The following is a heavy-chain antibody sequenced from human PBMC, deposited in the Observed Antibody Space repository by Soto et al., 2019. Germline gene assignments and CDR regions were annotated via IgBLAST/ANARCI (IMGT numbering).Heavy chain of an antibody. CDR2: IYSTGSK. CDR3: ARSVVVVIRTFNWYFDL. V-gene: IGHV3-53*01. J-gene: IGHJ2*01. CDR1: GFSVSTYY. D-gene: IGHD3-22*01. Sequence: GGSLRLSCVASGFSVSTYYMSWVRQAPGKGLEWVSVIYSTGSKYYADSVKGRFIISRDSSKNTLYLEMNSLSAEDTAVYYCARSVVVVIRTFNWYFDLWGRGTLVTVSS.